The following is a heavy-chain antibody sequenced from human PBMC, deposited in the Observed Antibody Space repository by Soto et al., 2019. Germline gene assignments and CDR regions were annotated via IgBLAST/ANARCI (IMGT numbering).Heavy chain of an antibody. J-gene: IGHJ4*02. CDR3: AREPATAKPEGVDF. CDR1: GYTFSDYY. V-gene: IGHV1-2*02. CDR2: INPNSGGT. Sequence: VKVSCKASGYTFSDYYIHWVRQAPGQGLEWMGWINPNSGGTKYAPKFQGGVTMTRDTSITTAYMELSRLRSGDTAVYYCAREPATAKPEGVDFWGQGTLVTVSS. D-gene: IGHD1-1*01.